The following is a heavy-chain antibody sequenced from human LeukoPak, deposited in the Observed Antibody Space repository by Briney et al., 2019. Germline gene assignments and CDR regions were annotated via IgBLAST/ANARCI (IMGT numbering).Heavy chain of an antibody. V-gene: IGHV4-4*07. Sequence: SETLSLTCTVSGGSISSYYWSWLRQPAGKGLGWIGRIYTSGSTNYNPSLKSRVTMSVDTFKNQFSLKLSSVTAADTAVYYCARDGWIQLWLGAFDIWGQGTMVTVSS. J-gene: IGHJ3*02. CDR1: GGSISSYY. CDR3: ARDGWIQLWLGAFDI. D-gene: IGHD5-18*01. CDR2: IYTSGST.